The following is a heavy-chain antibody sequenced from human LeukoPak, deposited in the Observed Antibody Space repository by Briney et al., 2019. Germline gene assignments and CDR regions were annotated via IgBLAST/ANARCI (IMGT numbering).Heavy chain of an antibody. Sequence: ASVKVSCKASGYTFTSYYMHWVRQAPGQGLEWMGTINPSGGSTSYAQKFQGRVTMTRDTSTSTVYMELSSLRSEDTAVYYCARGTISGLDYYYMDVWGKGTTVIVSS. D-gene: IGHD2-15*01. V-gene: IGHV1-46*01. J-gene: IGHJ6*03. CDR2: INPSGGST. CDR1: GYTFTSYY. CDR3: ARGTISGLDYYYMDV.